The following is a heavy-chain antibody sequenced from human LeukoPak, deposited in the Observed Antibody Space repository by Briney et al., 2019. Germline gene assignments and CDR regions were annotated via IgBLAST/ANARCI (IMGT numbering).Heavy chain of an antibody. J-gene: IGHJ3*02. D-gene: IGHD5-12*01. V-gene: IGHV4-61*02. CDR1: GGSISSGSYY. CDR2: IYTSGST. CDR3: ARGPPGLRGSSAFDI. Sequence: MASETLSLTCTVSGGSISSGSYYWSWIRQPAGKGLEWIGRIYTSGSTNYNPSLKSRVTMSVDTSKNQFSLKLSSVTAADTAVYYCARGPPGLRGSSAFDIWGQGTMVTVSS.